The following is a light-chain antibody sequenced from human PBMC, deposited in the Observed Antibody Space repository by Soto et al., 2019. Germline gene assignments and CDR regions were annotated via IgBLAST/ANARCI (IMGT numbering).Light chain of an antibody. CDR1: QSFGTN. CDR2: GAS. CDR3: QQYNNWPWT. V-gene: IGKV3-15*01. Sequence: EIVMTQSPASVSVSPGENAALSCTASQSFGTNLAWYQQTPGQPPRLLIYGASTRATGIPARFSGSGSGTEFTLTISSLQSEDFAVYYCQQYNNWPWTFGQGTKVDIK. J-gene: IGKJ1*01.